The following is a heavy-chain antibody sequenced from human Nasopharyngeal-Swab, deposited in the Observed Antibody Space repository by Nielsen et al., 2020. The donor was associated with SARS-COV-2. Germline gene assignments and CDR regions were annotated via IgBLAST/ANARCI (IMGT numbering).Heavy chain of an antibody. Sequence: ASAKISCKASGYTFTSYAMNWVRQAPGQGLEWMGWINTNTGNATYDQGFTGRLVFSLDTSVSTAYLQISSLKAEDTAVYYCARDSDYVWGSYRLGGYWGQGTLVTVSS. CDR1: GYTFTSYA. V-gene: IGHV7-4-1*02. D-gene: IGHD3-16*02. CDR2: INTNTGNA. J-gene: IGHJ4*02. CDR3: ARDSDYVWGSYRLGGY.